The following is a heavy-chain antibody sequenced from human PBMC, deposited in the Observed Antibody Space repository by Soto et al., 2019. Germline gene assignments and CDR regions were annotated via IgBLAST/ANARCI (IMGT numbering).Heavy chain of an antibody. Sequence: QVQLQQWGAGLLKPSETLSLTCAVYGGSLSGYYWSWIRQSPGKGLEWIGQIHHDGSTNYHPSLKSRVTISLDTSNTSNNQFSLKLSSVTATDTAVYYSARYCSSSTCYGAFDYWGQGTLVTVSS. CDR2: IHHDGST. CDR1: GGSLSGYY. J-gene: IGHJ4*02. CDR3: ARYCSSSTCYGAFDY. V-gene: IGHV4-34*01. D-gene: IGHD2-2*01.